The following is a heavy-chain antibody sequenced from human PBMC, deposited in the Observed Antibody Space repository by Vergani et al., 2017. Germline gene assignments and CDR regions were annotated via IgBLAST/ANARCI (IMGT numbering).Heavy chain of an antibody. V-gene: IGHV4-38-2*01. CDR3: AGLRYSSGWYFDY. J-gene: IGHJ4*02. CDR2: IYHSGST. CDR1: GYSISSGYY. D-gene: IGHD6-19*01. Sequence: QVQLQESGPGLVKPSETLSLTCAVSGYSISSGYYWGWIRQPPGKGLEWIGSIYHSGSTYYNPSLKSRVTISVDTSKNQFSLKLSSVTAADTAVYYCAGLRYSSGWYFDYWGQGTLVTVSS.